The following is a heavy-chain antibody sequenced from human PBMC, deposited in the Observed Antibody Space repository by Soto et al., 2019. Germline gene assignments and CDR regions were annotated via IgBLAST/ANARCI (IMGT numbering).Heavy chain of an antibody. D-gene: IGHD6-13*01. Sequence: SSETLSLTCTVSGGSISSGGYYRSWIRQHPGKGLEWIGYIYYSGSTYYNPSLKSRVTISVDTSKNQFSLKLSSVTAADTAVYYCAREIAAAYWFDPWGQGTLVTVSS. CDR1: GGSISSGGYY. CDR2: IYYSGST. V-gene: IGHV4-31*03. CDR3: AREIAAAYWFDP. J-gene: IGHJ5*02.